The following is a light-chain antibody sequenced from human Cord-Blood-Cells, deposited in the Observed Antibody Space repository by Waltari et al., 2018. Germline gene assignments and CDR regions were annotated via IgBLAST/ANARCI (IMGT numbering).Light chain of an antibody. CDR3: YSTDSSGNHYV. V-gene: IGLV3-10*01. J-gene: IGLJ1*01. CDR2: EDS. CDR1: ALPKKS. Sequence: SYELTQPPSVSVSPGQTARITGSGDALPKKSAYWYQQKSGQAPVLVIYEDSNRPSGIPERCSGSSSGTMATLTISGAQVEDEADYYCYSTDSSGNHYVFGTGTKVTVL.